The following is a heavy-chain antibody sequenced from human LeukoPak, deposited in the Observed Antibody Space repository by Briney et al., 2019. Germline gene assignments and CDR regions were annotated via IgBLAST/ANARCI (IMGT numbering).Heavy chain of an antibody. J-gene: IGHJ4*02. Sequence: PGGSLRLSCAASRLTFISYGMHWVRQAPGKGLEWVAVISYDGSNKYYADSVKGRFAVSRDNSKNTLYLQMNSLRAEDTAVYYCAKDLSGYDSAYWGQGALVTVSS. CDR3: AKDLSGYDSAY. CDR2: ISYDGSNK. V-gene: IGHV3-30*18. CDR1: RLTFISYG. D-gene: IGHD5-12*01.